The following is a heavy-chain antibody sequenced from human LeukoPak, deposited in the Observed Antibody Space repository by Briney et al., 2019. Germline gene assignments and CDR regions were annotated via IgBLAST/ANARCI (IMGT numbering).Heavy chain of an antibody. CDR3: ARVLLSYYYGSGRVPYYYYYYMDV. D-gene: IGHD3-10*01. Sequence: GESLKISCEASGYSFTTYWIGWVRQMPGKGLEWMGIIHPADSDTRYSPSFQGQVTISADKSISTAYLQWSSLKASDTAMYYCARVLLSYYYGSGRVPYYYYYYMDVWGKGTTVTVSS. J-gene: IGHJ6*03. CDR2: IHPADSDT. CDR1: GYSFTTYW. V-gene: IGHV5-51*01.